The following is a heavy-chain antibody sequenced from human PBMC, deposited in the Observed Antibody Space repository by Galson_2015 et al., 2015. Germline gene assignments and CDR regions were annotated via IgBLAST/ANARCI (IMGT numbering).Heavy chain of an antibody. J-gene: IGHJ3*02. CDR1: GGSISSYY. CDR2: IYYSGST. Sequence: ETLSLTCTVSGGSISSYYWSWIRQPPGKGLEWIGYIYYSGSTNYNPSLKSRVTISVDTSKNPFSLKLSSVTAADTAVYYCARQGFFYDILTGLGAAGAFDIWGQGTMVTVSS. V-gene: IGHV4-59*08. CDR3: ARQGFFYDILTGLGAAGAFDI. D-gene: IGHD3-9*01.